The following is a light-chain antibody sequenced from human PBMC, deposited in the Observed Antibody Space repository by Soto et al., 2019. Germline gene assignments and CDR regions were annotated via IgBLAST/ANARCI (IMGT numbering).Light chain of an antibody. CDR2: RNS. CDR3: APWDDSLSGVV. V-gene: IGLV1-47*01. J-gene: IGLJ2*01. CDR1: SSNIGSNY. Sequence: QSVLTQPPSASGTPEQRVTISCSGSSSNIGSNYVYWYQQLPGTVPQLLIYRNSERPSGVPDRFSGSKSGTSASLAISGLRSEDEADYYCAPWDDSLSGVVFGGGTKVTVL.